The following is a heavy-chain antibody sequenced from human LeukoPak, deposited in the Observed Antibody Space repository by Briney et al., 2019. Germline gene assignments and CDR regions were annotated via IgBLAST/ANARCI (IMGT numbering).Heavy chain of an antibody. V-gene: IGHV3-23*01. CDR1: GFTFGSHA. Sequence: GGSLRLSCEASGFTFGSHAMYWVRQAPGKGLEWVAGIFGSGGSPHYADPVKGRFTISRDNSRNTVSLQMDSLRPEDTAVYYCTRNTGSHVGPGDSWGQGTLVTVSS. D-gene: IGHD1-26*01. CDR3: TRNTGSHVGPGDS. CDR2: IFGSGGSP. J-gene: IGHJ4*02.